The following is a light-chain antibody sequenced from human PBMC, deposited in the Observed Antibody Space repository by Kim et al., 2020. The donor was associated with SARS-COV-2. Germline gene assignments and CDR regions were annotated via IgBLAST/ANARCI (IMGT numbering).Light chain of an antibody. CDR2: DNT. Sequence: QSVLTQPPSVSGAPGQRVTISCTGSSSNIGAPYAVHWYQLLPGTAPRLVIYDNTNRPSGVPDRFSASKSGTSASLAITGLQAEDEADYYCQSYDRSLSGSVFGGGTQLTVL. CDR1: SSNIGAPYA. CDR3: QSYDRSLSGSV. J-gene: IGLJ3*02. V-gene: IGLV1-40*01.